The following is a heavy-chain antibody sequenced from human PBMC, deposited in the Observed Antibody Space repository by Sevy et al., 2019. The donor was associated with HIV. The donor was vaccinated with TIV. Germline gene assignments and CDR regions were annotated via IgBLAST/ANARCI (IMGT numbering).Heavy chain of an antibody. CDR3: AREGQWSHPGDY. Sequence: GGSLRLSCAASGFSCSSIWMSWVRQSPGKGLEWVANIKEDGSEKYYVDSVKGRFTISRDNAKNSLYLQMNSLRAEDTAVYYCAREGQWSHPGDYWGQGTLVTVSS. CDR1: GFSCSSIW. CDR2: IKEDGSEK. V-gene: IGHV3-7*01. D-gene: IGHD2-15*01. J-gene: IGHJ4*02.